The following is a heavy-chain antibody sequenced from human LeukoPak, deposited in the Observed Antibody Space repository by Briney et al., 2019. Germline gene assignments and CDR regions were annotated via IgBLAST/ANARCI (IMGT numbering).Heavy chain of an antibody. V-gene: IGHV3-66*04. CDR3: ASQLLRNYYYYYMDV. CDR2: IYSGGST. Sequence: PGGSLRLSCAASGFTVSRNYMSWVRQAPGKGLEWVSVIYSGGSTYYADSVKGRFTISSDNSKNTLYLQMNSLRAEDTAVYYCASQLLRNYYYYYMDVWGKGTTVTISS. J-gene: IGHJ6*03. D-gene: IGHD2-15*01. CDR1: GFTVSRNY.